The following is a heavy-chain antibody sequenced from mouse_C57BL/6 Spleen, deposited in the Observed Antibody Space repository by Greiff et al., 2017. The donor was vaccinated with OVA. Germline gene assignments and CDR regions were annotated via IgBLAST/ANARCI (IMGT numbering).Heavy chain of an antibody. CDR3: ARSGAITTVVAVYYAMDY. CDR1: GYSFTDYN. CDR2: INPNYGTT. J-gene: IGHJ4*01. D-gene: IGHD1-1*01. V-gene: IGHV1-39*01. Sequence: EVQLQQSGPELVKPGASVKISCKASGYSFTDYNMNWVKQSNGKSLEWIGVINPNYGTTSYNQKFKGKATLTVDQSSSTAYMQLNSLTSEDSAVYYCARSGAITTVVAVYYAMDYWGQGTSVTVSS.